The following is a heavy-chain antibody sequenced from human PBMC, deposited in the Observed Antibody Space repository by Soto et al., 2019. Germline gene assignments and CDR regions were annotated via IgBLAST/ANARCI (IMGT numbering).Heavy chain of an antibody. Sequence: PSSSXSLTGTFAVCCVISSYFFLIRHPPGKGLECVAYVYYSGSTNYNPSLGSRVTISVDKSKNQFSLKMTSVTGADTAVYYCASGSSTERETIPQYFEYRGQRPLV. CDR3: ASGSSTERETIPQYFEY. CDR1: VCCVISSY. D-gene: IGHD2-2*02. V-gene: IGHV4-59*02. CDR2: VYYSGST. J-gene: IGHJ4*02.